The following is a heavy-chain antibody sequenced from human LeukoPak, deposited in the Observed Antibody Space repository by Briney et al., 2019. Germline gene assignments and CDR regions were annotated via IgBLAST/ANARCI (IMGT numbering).Heavy chain of an antibody. CDR3: ARGYCSSTSCPNNYYYYGMDV. V-gene: IGHV4-4*02. D-gene: IGHD2-2*01. CDR1: GGSISSSNW. J-gene: IGHJ6*02. CDR2: IYHSGST. Sequence: SETLSLTCAVSGGSISSSNWWSWVRQPPGKGLEWIGEIYHSGSTNYNPSLKSRVTISVDKSKNRFSLKLSSVTAADTAVYYCARGYCSSTSCPNNYYYYGMDVWGQGTTVTVSS.